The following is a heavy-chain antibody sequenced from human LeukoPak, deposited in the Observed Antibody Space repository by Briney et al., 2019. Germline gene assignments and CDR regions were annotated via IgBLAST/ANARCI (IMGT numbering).Heavy chain of an antibody. J-gene: IGHJ4*02. CDR1: GYTFTSYY. CDR2: INPSGART. D-gene: IGHD5-18*01. V-gene: IGHV1-46*01. CDR3: ARGQDTAMAYVRGSFDY. Sequence: ASVKVSCKASGYTFTSYYMHWVRQTPGQGLEWVGIINPSGARTIYAQKFQGRVSTTRDTSTSTVYMELSSLRSEDTAVYYCARGQDTAMAYVRGSFDYWGQGTLVTVSS.